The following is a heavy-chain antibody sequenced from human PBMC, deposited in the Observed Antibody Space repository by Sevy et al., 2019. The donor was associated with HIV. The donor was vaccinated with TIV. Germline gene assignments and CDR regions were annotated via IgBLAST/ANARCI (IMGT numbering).Heavy chain of an antibody. CDR3: ARSGYDFWSGYNDY. J-gene: IGHJ4*02. CDR1: GGSISSYY. Sequence: SETLSLTCTVSGGSISSYYWSWIRQPPGRGLEWIGNIYYSGSTNYNPSLKSRVTISVDTSKNQFSLNLSSVTAADTAVYYCARSGYDFWSGYNDYWGQGTLVTVSS. V-gene: IGHV4-59*01. D-gene: IGHD3-3*01. CDR2: IYYSGST.